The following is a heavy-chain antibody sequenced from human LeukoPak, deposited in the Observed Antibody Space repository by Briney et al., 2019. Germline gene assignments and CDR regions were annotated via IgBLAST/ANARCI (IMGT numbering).Heavy chain of an antibody. CDR1: GFTFDDYG. D-gene: IGHD3-22*01. V-gene: IGHV3-20*04. CDR2: INWNGGST. CDR3: ARVLSPTDSSGSLDY. Sequence: GGSLRLSCAASGFTFDDYGMSWVRHAPGKGLEWVSGINWNGGSTGYADSVKGRFTISRDNAKNSLYLQMNSLRAEDTALYYCARVLSPTDSSGSLDYWGQGTLVTVSP. J-gene: IGHJ4*02.